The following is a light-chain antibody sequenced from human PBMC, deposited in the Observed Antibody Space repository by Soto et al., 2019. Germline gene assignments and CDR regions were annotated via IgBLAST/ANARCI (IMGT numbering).Light chain of an antibody. J-gene: IGLJ2*01. Sequence: QSALTQPPSASGSPGQSVTISCTGTSSDVGFYNSVPWFQHHPGKAPKLIIFGVNRRPSGVPDRFSGSKSDNTASLTVSGLQTEDEANYYCSSFGNGNLVIFGGGTKLTVL. CDR1: SSDVGFYNS. CDR2: GVN. V-gene: IGLV2-8*01. CDR3: SSFGNGNLVI.